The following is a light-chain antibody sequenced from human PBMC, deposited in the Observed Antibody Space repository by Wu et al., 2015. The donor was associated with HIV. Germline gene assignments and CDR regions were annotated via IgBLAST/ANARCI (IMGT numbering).Light chain of an antibody. Sequence: EIVMTQSPATLSVSPGERVTLSCRASQSVSSNLAWYQQKPGQVPRLLIYGASTRATGIPARFSGSGSETEFTLTISSLQSEDFAVYYCQQYNNWPPWTFGQGTKVEIK. J-gene: IGKJ1*01. CDR2: GAS. CDR3: QQYNNWPPWT. CDR1: QSVSSN. V-gene: IGKV3-15*01.